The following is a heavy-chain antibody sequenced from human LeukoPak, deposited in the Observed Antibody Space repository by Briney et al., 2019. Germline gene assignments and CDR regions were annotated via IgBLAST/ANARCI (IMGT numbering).Heavy chain of an antibody. D-gene: IGHD3-16*01. Sequence: GASVKVSCKAFGYTFTNYYRHWVRQAPGQGLEWMGIINPTGGSTIYAQNFQGRVTMTRDTSTNTVYMELSSLRSEDTAVYYCARAQFFRLGELDFDYWGQGTLVTVSS. V-gene: IGHV1-46*01. CDR1: GYTFTNYY. CDR2: INPTGGST. CDR3: ARAQFFRLGELDFDY. J-gene: IGHJ4*02.